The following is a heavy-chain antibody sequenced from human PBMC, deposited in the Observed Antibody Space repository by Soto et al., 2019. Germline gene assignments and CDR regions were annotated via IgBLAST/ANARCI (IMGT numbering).Heavy chain of an antibody. CDR2: INTDGSNT. CDR3: AREFCSGGNCYTYYFDP. CDR1: GLTFNRYW. D-gene: IGHD2-15*01. Sequence: PGGSLRLSCAASGLTFNRYWMHWVRHAPGKGLVWVSHINTDGSNTSYADSVKGRFTISRDNAKSTLSLQMNSLRDEDTAVYYCAREFCSGGNCYTYYFDPWGQGILVTVSS. V-gene: IGHV3-74*01. J-gene: IGHJ5*02.